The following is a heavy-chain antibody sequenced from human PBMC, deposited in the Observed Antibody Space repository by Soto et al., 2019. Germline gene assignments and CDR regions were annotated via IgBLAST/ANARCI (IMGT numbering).Heavy chain of an antibody. CDR2: LDAEEGNT. CDR3: ATGFPQWELLQY. J-gene: IGHJ4*02. CDR1: GYTLSALF. D-gene: IGHD1-26*01. V-gene: IGHV1-24*01. Sequence: QVQLVQSGAEVKRPGGSVKVSCKVSGYTLSALFVHWVRQAPGKGLEWLGGLDAEEGNTIYPQNFRGGVTMTDDTSTDTAHMELSSLRSDDTAVYYCATGFPQWELLQYWGQGTLLTVSS.